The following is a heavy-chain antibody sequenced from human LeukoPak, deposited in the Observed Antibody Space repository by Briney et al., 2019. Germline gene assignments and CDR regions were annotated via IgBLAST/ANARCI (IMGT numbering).Heavy chain of an antibody. CDR2: INHSGST. V-gene: IGHV4-34*01. CDR1: GGSFSGYY. J-gene: IGHJ4*02. CDR3: ARRYYGSGSYYIHY. D-gene: IGHD3-10*01. Sequence: SETLSLTCAVYGGSFSGYYWSWIRQPPGKGLEWIGEINHSGSTNYNPSLKSRVTISVDTSKNQFSLKLSSVTAADTAVYYCARRYYGSGSYYIHYWGQGTLVTVSS.